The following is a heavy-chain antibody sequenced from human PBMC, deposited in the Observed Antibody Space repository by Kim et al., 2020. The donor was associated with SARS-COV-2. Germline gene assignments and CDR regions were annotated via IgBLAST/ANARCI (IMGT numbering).Heavy chain of an antibody. CDR2: ISYDGSNK. D-gene: IGHD6-19*01. CDR3: ARGNGGVAGSRRSAGYGMDV. V-gene: IGHV3-30-3*01. J-gene: IGHJ6*02. CDR1: GFTFSSYA. Sequence: GGSLRLSCAASGFTFSSYAMHWVRQAPGKGLEWVAVISYDGSNKYYADSVKGRFTISRDNSKNTLYLQMNSLRAEDTAVYYCARGNGGVAGSRRSAGYGMDVWGQGTTVTVSS.